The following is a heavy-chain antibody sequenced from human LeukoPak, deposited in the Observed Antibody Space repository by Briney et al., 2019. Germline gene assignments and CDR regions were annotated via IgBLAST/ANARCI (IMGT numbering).Heavy chain of an antibody. J-gene: IGHJ4*02. V-gene: IGHV1-2*06. CDR2: INPNSGGT. Sequence: ASVKVSCKASGYTFTGYYMHWVRQAPGQGLEWMGRINPNSGGTNYAQKFQGRVTMTRDTSISTAYMELSRLRSDDTAVYYCARFEAARPGFDYWGQGTLATVSS. CDR1: GYTFTGYY. D-gene: IGHD6-6*01. CDR3: ARFEAARPGFDY.